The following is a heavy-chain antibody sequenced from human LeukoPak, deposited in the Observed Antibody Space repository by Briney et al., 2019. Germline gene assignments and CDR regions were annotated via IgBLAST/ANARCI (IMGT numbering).Heavy chain of an antibody. D-gene: IGHD3-10*01. CDR1: GGSFSGYY. J-gene: IGHJ6*03. CDR2: INHSGNT. V-gene: IGHV4-34*01. CDR3: ARGRRGYYYYYYMDV. Sequence: SETLSLTCAVYGGSFSGYYWSWIRQPPGKGLEWIGEINHSGNTNYHPSLKSRVTISVDTSKNQFSLKLSSVTAADTAVYYCARGRRGYYYYYYMDVWGKGTTVTVSS.